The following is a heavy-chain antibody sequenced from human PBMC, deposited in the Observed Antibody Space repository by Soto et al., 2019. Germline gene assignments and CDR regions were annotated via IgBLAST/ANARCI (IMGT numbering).Heavy chain of an antibody. CDR1: GYTFTSYG. Sequence: QVQLVQSGAEVKKPGASVKVSCKASGYTFTSYGLSWVRQAPGQGLEWMGWINAYNGNTNYAQKPQXXXTXXTDTSTSTAYMELRSLRSDDTAVYYCARGESIGDVWGQGTTVTVSS. J-gene: IGHJ6*02. D-gene: IGHD6-6*01. CDR3: ARGESIGDV. V-gene: IGHV1-18*01. CDR2: INAYNGNT.